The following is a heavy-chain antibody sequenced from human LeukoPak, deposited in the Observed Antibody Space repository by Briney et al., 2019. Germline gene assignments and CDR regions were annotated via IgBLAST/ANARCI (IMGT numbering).Heavy chain of an antibody. CDR3: ARDPEQQLVPSGFRGMDV. V-gene: IGHV3-23*01. J-gene: IGHJ6*02. D-gene: IGHD6-13*01. Sequence: GGSLRLSCAASGFTFSYYTMYWVRQAPGKGLEWVSIIGISGGGIHYADSVKGRFTISRDNSKNTLYLQMNSLRAEDTAVYYCARDPEQQLVPSGFRGMDVWGQGTTVTVSS. CDR1: GFTFSYYT. CDR2: IGISGGGI.